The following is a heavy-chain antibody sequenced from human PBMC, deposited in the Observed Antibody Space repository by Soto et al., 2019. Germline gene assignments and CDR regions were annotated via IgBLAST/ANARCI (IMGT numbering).Heavy chain of an antibody. J-gene: IGHJ4*02. V-gene: IGHV2-5*02. CDR2: IYWDDDK. CDR1: GFSLTTSGVG. Sequence: QITLNESGPTVVRPTETLTLTCRFSGFSLTTSGVGVGWIRQSPGKAPEWLAHIYWDDDKRYSASLKSRLTITKDTSKNQVVLTVSDLDPTDTATYYCAHRVLRTVFGLVTTAAIYFDFWGQGTPVAVSS. D-gene: IGHD3-3*01. CDR3: AHRVLRTVFGLVTTAAIYFDF.